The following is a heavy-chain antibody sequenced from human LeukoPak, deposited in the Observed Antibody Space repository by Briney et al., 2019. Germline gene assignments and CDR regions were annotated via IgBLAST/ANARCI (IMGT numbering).Heavy chain of an antibody. V-gene: IGHV4-39*01. J-gene: IGHJ4*02. Sequence: SQTLSLTCTVSGGSISSGDYYWGWIRQPPGKGLEWIGSIYYSGSTYYNPSLKSRVTISVDTSKNQFSLKLSSVTAADTAVYYCARHPTGIAARPYYFDYWGQGTLVTVSS. CDR2: IYYSGST. CDR3: ARHPTGIAARPYYFDY. CDR1: GGSISSGDYY. D-gene: IGHD6-6*01.